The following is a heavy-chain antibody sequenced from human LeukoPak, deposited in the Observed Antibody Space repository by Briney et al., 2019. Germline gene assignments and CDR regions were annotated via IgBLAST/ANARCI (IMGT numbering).Heavy chain of an antibody. CDR3: ARGRITMVRGVIIIYYYYYMDA. J-gene: IGHJ6*03. V-gene: IGHV6-1*01. D-gene: IGHD3-10*01. CDR1: GDSVSSNSAA. CDR2: TYYRSKWYN. Sequence: SQTLSLTCAISGDSVSSNSAAWNWIRQSPSRGLEWLGRTYYRSKWYNDYAVSVKSRITINPDTSKNQFSLQLNSVTPEDTAVYYCARGRITMVRGVIIIYYYYYMDAWGKGTTVTVSS.